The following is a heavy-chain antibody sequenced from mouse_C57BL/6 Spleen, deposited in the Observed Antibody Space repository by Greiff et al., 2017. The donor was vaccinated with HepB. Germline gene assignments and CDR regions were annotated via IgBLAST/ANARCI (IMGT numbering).Heavy chain of an antibody. D-gene: IGHD2-1*01. CDR3: ARADYGNDYYAMDY. V-gene: IGHV1-76*01. CDR1: GYTFTDYY. Sequence: QVQLQQSGAELVRPGASVKLSCKASGYTFTDYYINWVKQRPGQGLEWIARIYPGSGNTYYNEKFKGKATLTAEKSSSTAYMQLSSLTSEDSAVYFCARADYGNDYYAMDYWGQGTSVTVSS. J-gene: IGHJ4*01. CDR2: IYPGSGNT.